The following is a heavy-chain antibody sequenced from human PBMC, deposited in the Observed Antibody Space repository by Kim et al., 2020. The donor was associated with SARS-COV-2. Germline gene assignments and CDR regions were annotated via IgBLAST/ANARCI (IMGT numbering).Heavy chain of an antibody. CDR2: INSDGSST. Sequence: GGSLRLSCAASGFTFSSYWMHCVRQAPGKGLVWVSRINSDGSSTSYADSVKGRFTISRDNAKNTLYLQMNSLRAEDTAVYYCARDQTIFGVDTDGDYGMDVWGQGTTVTVSS. J-gene: IGHJ6*02. CDR3: ARDQTIFGVDTDGDYGMDV. D-gene: IGHD3-3*01. V-gene: IGHV3-74*01. CDR1: GFTFSSYW.